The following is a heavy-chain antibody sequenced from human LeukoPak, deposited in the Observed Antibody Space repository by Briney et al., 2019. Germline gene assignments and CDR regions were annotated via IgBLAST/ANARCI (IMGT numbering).Heavy chain of an antibody. CDR2: FSTIGDMT. CDR3: AIVNYDILTGQIDS. Sequence: GGSLRLSCAASGFTLSRYAMTWVRQAPGKGLEWVSTFSTIGDMTYYADSVKGRFTISRDNSKNTLYLQMNSLRAEDTAVYYCAIVNYDILTGQIDSWGQGTLVTVSS. D-gene: IGHD3-9*01. J-gene: IGHJ4*02. V-gene: IGHV3-23*01. CDR1: GFTLSRYA.